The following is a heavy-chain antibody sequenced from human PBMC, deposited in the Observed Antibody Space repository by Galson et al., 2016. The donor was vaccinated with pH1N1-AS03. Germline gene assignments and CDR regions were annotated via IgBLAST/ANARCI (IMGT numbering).Heavy chain of an antibody. V-gene: IGHV3-53*01. D-gene: IGHD3-16*01. CDR2: IYGGGDT. CDR1: GFTINNNY. J-gene: IGHJ4*02. Sequence: SLRLSCAASGFTINNNYMSWVRQAPGKGLEWVSVIYGGGDTFYADSVKGRFTISRDNSKNTGYLQMNSLRVEDTAGYYCAREPWGSTQGEYWGQGTLVTVSS. CDR3: AREPWGSTQGEY.